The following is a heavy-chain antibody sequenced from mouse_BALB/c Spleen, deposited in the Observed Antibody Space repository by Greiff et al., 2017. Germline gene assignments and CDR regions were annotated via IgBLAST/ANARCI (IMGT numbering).Heavy chain of an antibody. CDR1: GYSITSGYY. V-gene: IGHV3-6*02. D-gene: IGHD2-4*01. Sequence: EVQLQQSGPGLVKPSQSLSLTCSVTGYSITSGYYWNWIRQFPGNKLEWMGYISYDGSNNYNPSLKNRISITRDTSKNQFFLKLNSVTTEDTATYYCARGDDYYYFDCWGQGTTLTVSS. CDR3: ARGDDYYYFDC. CDR2: ISYDGSN. J-gene: IGHJ2*01.